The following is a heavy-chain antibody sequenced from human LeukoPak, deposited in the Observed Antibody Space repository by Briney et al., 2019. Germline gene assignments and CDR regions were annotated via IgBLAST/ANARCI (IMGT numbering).Heavy chain of an antibody. D-gene: IGHD3-22*01. Sequence: GAPLQISSNGSGYWFNAYWISLVRQMPGEVLELMGINYPDDSATRYSPSFQGQVTISADKSVRTAYLQWSSLKASDTAMYYCARPNITSYYDSRGYYAFDVWGEGTMVTVSS. CDR1: GYWFNAYW. V-gene: IGHV5-51*01. CDR3: ARPNITSYYDSRGYYAFDV. J-gene: IGHJ3*01. CDR2: NYPDDSAT.